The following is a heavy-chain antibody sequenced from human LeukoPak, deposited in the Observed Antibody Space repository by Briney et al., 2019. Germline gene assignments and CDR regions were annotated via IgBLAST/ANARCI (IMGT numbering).Heavy chain of an antibody. D-gene: IGHD3-10*01. CDR3: AKDLVGSGNHSY. V-gene: IGHV3-30*18. Sequence: PGRSLRLSCAASGFTFSSYGMHWVRQAPGKGLEWVAVISYDGSNKYYADSVKGRFTISRDNSKNTLYLQMSSLRAEDTAVYYCAKDLVGSGNHSYWGQGTLVTVSS. J-gene: IGHJ4*02. CDR1: GFTFSSYG. CDR2: ISYDGSNK.